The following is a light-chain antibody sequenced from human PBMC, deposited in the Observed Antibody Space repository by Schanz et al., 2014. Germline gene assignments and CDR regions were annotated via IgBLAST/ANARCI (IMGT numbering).Light chain of an antibody. CDR2: DVI. J-gene: IGLJ2*01. Sequence: QSALTQPASVSGSPGQSITISCTGTSSDVGTSNLLSWYQQYPGKAPKLLIYDVIKRPSGVSNRFSGSKSGNTASLTISGLQTEDEADYYCSSYAGSNFVVFGGGTKLTVL. CDR1: SSDVGTSNL. V-gene: IGLV2-23*02. CDR3: SSYAGSNFVV.